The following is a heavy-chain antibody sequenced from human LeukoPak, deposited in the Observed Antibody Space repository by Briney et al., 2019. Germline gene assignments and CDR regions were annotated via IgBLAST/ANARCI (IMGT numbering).Heavy chain of an antibody. D-gene: IGHD1-7*01. CDR2: ISYDGSNK. CDR1: GSTFSSYA. V-gene: IGHV3-30*04. CDR3: ARRDLELRDGFDY. Sequence: GGSLRLSCAASGSTFSSYAMHWVRQAPGKGLEWVAVISYDGSNKYYADSVKGRFTISRDNSKNTLYLQMNSLRAEDTAVYYCARRDLELRDGFDYWGQGTLVTVSS. J-gene: IGHJ4*02.